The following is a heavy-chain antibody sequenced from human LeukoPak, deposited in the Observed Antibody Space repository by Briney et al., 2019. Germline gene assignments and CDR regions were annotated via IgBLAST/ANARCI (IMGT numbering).Heavy chain of an antibody. V-gene: IGHV4-34*01. J-gene: IGHJ6*02. CDR3: AKEPNLITMGV. Sequence: SETLSLTCAVYGGSFSGYYWSWIRQPPGKGPEWIGEINHSGSTNYNPSLKSRVTISVDTSKNQFSLKLSSVTAADTAVYYCAKEPNLITMGVWGQGTTVTVSS. CDR1: GGSFSGYY. D-gene: IGHD3-16*01. CDR2: INHSGST.